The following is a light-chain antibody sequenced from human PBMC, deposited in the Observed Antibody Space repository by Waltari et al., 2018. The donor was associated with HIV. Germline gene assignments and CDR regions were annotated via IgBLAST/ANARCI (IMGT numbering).Light chain of an antibody. CDR1: SSYIGGYNY. Sequence: QSALTQPPSASGSPGQSVAISCTGPSSYIGGYNYVPWYQQPPGKAPKLMTFEVTKRPSGVPDRFSGSKSGNTASLTVSGLQAEDEADYYCASYGGTNDLVFGGGTKLTVL. V-gene: IGLV2-8*01. CDR2: EVT. J-gene: IGLJ3*02. CDR3: ASYGGTNDLV.